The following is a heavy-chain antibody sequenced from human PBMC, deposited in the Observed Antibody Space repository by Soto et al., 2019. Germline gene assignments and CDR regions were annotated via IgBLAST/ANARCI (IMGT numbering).Heavy chain of an antibody. CDR3: VRVGGVDVVTPTRVVFDY. J-gene: IGHJ4*02. CDR1: GYTFTGNY. D-gene: IGHD2-21*02. CDR2: INPRSGGT. Sequence: QVQLVQSGAEVKKPGASVKVSCKASGYTFTGNYIHWVRQAPGQGPEWMAWINPRSGGTDYAQKFQGRVTITKDTSITTAYLDLSRLTSDDTAMYYCVRVGGVDVVTPTRVVFDYWGQGTLLTVSS. V-gene: IGHV1-2*02.